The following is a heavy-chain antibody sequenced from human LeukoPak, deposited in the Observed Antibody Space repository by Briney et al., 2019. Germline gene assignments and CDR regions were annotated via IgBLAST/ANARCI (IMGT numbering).Heavy chain of an antibody. D-gene: IGHD3-3*01. V-gene: IGHV4-59*08. Sequence: SETLSLTCTVSGGSISGYYRSWIRQPPGKGLEWIGYIYYSGSTNYNPSLKSRLTISVDTSKNHFSLNLSSVTAADTAVYYCANTWFAITIFGVTQNYYYGMDVWGQGTTVTVSS. CDR3: ANTWFAITIFGVTQNYYYGMDV. J-gene: IGHJ6*02. CDR1: GGSISGYY. CDR2: IYYSGST.